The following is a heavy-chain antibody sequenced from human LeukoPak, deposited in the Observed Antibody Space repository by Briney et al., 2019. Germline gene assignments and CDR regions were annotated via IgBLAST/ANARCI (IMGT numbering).Heavy chain of an antibody. CDR2: IFTSTGNT. CDR1: GYTFITYG. Sequence: ASVKVSCKTSGYTFITYGISWVRQAPGQGLEWMGWIFTSTGNTDYAQKLQGRVTMTTDTSTSTAYMELRSLRSDDTAVYYCARDLWFGEPIPNYWGQGTLVTVSS. V-gene: IGHV1-18*01. J-gene: IGHJ4*02. CDR3: ARDLWFGEPIPNY. D-gene: IGHD3-10*01.